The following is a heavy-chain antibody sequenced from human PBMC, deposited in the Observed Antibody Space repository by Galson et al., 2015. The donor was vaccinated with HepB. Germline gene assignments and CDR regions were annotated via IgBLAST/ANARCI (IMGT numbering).Heavy chain of an antibody. CDR1: GGTFSSYA. CDR2: IIPIFGTA. V-gene: IGHV1-69*13. CDR3: ARARGIAVAGGHYYYYGMDV. D-gene: IGHD6-19*01. Sequence: SVKVSCKASGGTFSSYAISWVRQAPGQGLEWMGGIIPIFGTANYAQKFQGRVTITADESTSTAYMELSSLRSEDTAVYYCARARGIAVAGGHYYYYGMDVWGQGTTVTVSS. J-gene: IGHJ6*02.